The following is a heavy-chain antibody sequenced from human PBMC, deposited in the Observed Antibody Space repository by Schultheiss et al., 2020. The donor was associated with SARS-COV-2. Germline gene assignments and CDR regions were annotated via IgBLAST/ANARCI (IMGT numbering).Heavy chain of an antibody. Sequence: SETLSLTCTVSGGSISSGYYWGWIRQPPGKGLEWIGSIYHSGSTYYNPSLKSRVTISVDTSKNQFSLKLSSVTAADTAVYYCARVTVTTGFDYWGQGTLVTVSS. CDR1: GGSISSGYY. CDR2: IYHSGST. CDR3: ARVTVTTGFDY. D-gene: IGHD4-17*01. J-gene: IGHJ4*02. V-gene: IGHV4-38-2*02.